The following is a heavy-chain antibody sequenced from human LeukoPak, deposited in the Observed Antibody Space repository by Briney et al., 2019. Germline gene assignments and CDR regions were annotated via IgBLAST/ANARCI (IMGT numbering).Heavy chain of an antibody. J-gene: IGHJ6*03. D-gene: IGHD6-13*01. CDR2: INPSGGST. Sequence: ASVKVSCKASGYTFTSYYMHWVRQAPGQGLEWMGIINPSGGSTSYAQKFQGRVTMTRDTSTSTVYMELSSLRSDDTAMYYCASSKWSAGGDYYHYMDVWGKGTTVTVSS. CDR1: GYTFTSYY. V-gene: IGHV1-46*01. CDR3: ASSKWSAGGDYYHYMDV.